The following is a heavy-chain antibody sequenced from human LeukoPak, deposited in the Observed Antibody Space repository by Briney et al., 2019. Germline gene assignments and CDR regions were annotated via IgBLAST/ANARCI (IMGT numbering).Heavy chain of an antibody. CDR1: GFTFSSYG. D-gene: IGHD3-3*02. CDR2: ISYDGSNK. CDR3: AKELAY. V-gene: IGHV3-30*18. J-gene: IGHJ4*02. Sequence: GRSLRLSCAASGFTFSSYGMHWVRQAPGKGLEWVAVISYDGSNKYYADSVKGRFTISRDNSKNTLYLQMNSLTAEDTAVYYCAKELAYWGQGTLVTVSS.